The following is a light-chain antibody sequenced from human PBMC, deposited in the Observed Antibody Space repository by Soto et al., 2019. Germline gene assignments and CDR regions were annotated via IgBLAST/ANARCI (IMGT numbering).Light chain of an antibody. V-gene: IGKV3-15*01. J-gene: IGKJ4*01. Sequence: EILMTQSAATLSVSPWERATLSCRASQSVSSYLAWYQQKLGQAPRLLIYGASTRATGVPARFSGSGSGTEFTLAISSLQSEDFAVYYCQQYDNWPLTFGGGTKVDIK. CDR1: QSVSSY. CDR3: QQYDNWPLT. CDR2: GAS.